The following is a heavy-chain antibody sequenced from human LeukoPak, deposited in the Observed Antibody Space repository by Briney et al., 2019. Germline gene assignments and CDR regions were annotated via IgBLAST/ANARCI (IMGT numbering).Heavy chain of an antibody. CDR1: GFTFSSYS. D-gene: IGHD6-13*01. J-gene: IGHJ4*02. Sequence: GWSLRLSCAASGFTFSSYSMNWVRQAPGKGLEWVSSISSSSTYRYYADSLKGRFTVSRDNTKNSLYLQMNSLRAEDTAVYYCAREVAAAGSDYWGQGTLVTVSS. V-gene: IGHV3-21*01. CDR3: AREVAAAGSDY. CDR2: ISSSSTYR.